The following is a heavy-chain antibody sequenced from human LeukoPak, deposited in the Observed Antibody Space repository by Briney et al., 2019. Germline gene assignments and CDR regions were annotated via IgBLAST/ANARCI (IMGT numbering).Heavy chain of an antibody. D-gene: IGHD3-22*01. CDR2: IIPIFRTT. J-gene: IGHJ4*02. CDR3: AREGTTYYYDSSGYRLDY. Sequence: GASVKVSCKASGGTFSTHAVSWVRQAPGQGLEWMGGIIPIFRTTNYAQKFQGRVTITTDESTSTAFMDLSSLRSEDTAVYYCAREGTTYYYDSSGYRLDYWGQGTLVTVSS. CDR1: GGTFSTHA. V-gene: IGHV1-69*05.